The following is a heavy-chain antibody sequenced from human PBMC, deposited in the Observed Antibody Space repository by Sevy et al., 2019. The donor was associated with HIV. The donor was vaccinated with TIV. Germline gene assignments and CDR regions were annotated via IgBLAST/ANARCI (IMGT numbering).Heavy chain of an antibody. D-gene: IGHD2-8*01. CDR2: LSFGCGKI. V-gene: IGHV3-23*01. Sequence: RGGSLRLSCAVSGFNFNIYSMSWVRQAPGKGLEWVSTLSFGCGKINYADSVKGRFIISRDDSKNTLYLQMNSLRAEDTAVYFCAREGCTRPHDYWGQGTLVTVSS. CDR1: GFNFNIYS. CDR3: AREGCTRPHDY. J-gene: IGHJ4*02.